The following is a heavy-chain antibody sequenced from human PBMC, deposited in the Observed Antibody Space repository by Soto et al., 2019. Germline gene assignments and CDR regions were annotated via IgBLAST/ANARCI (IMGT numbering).Heavy chain of an antibody. D-gene: IGHD5-18*01. J-gene: IGHJ4*02. CDR2: VNIYNAKT. CDR3: ARERGGYSYGDY. CDR1: GYTFSSYG. Sequence: QVQLVQSGAEVKKPGASVQISCKASGYTFSSYGISWVRQAPGQGLEWMGWVNIYNAKTTYAQKFQGRVTMTTDTSTSTVYLELRSLRSDDTAVYYCARERGGYSYGDYWGQGTLVTVSS. V-gene: IGHV1-18*01.